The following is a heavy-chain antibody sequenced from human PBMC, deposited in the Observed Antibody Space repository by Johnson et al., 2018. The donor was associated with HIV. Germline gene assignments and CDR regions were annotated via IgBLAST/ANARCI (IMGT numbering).Heavy chain of an antibody. V-gene: IGHV3-30*19. Sequence: EQLVESGGGVVQPGRSLRLSCAASGFTFSSYGMHWVRQAPGKGLEWVAFISYDGSNKYYADSVKGRFTISRDNSRNTLYLQMNSLRAEDTTVYFCAIMSAPEDADASDFWGQGTMVTVSS. CDR1: GFTFSSYG. CDR3: AIMSAPEDADASDF. CDR2: ISYDGSNK. D-gene: IGHD1-14*01. J-gene: IGHJ3*01.